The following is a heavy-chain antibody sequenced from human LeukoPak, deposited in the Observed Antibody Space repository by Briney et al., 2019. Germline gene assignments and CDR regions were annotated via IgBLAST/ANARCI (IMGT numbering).Heavy chain of an antibody. CDR3: AKSDCGSDGCKLLNY. D-gene: IGHD2-21*01. J-gene: IGHJ4*02. V-gene: IGHV3-23*01. CDR2: ISGSGDAT. CDR1: GFTFSSYW. Sequence: GGSLRLSCAASGFTFSSYWMSWVRQAPGKGLEWVSAISGSGDATKYADSVKGQFTISRDNFKNTVSLQMINLRAEDTAVYFCAKSDCGSDGCKLLNYWGQGILVTVSS.